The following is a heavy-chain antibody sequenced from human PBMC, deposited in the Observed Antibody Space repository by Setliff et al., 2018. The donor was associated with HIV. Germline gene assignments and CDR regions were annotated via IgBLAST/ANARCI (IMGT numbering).Heavy chain of an antibody. D-gene: IGHD2-8*02. Sequence: SVKVSCKASGGTFNTYAFSWVRHAPGQGLEWMGGIIPTLSSTKYARKFQGRVTITADESTSTAYMEVISLRSEDTAVYYCASSGYCTDISCYVFDYWGQGTLVTVSS. CDR1: GGTFNTYA. V-gene: IGHV1-69*13. CDR3: ASSGYCTDISCYVFDY. J-gene: IGHJ4*02. CDR2: IIPTLSST.